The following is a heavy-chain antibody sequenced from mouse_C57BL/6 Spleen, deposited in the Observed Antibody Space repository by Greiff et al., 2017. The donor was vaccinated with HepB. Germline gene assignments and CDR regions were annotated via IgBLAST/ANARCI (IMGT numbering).Heavy chain of an antibody. J-gene: IGHJ1*03. CDR2: ILPGSGST. Sequence: VQLQQSGAELMKPGASVKLSCKATGYTFTGYWIEWVKQRPGHGLEWIGEILPGSGSTNYNEKFKGKATFTADTSSNTAYMQLSSLTTEDSAIYYCARRWDYYGSRYWYFDVWGTGTTVTVSS. CDR3: ARRWDYYGSRYWYFDV. D-gene: IGHD1-1*01. CDR1: GYTFTGYW. V-gene: IGHV1-9*01.